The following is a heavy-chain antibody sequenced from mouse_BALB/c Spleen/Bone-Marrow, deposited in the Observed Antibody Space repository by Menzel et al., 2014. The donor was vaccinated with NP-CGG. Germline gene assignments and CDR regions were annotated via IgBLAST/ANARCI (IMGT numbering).Heavy chain of an antibody. CDR3: ARTLGHYAMDY. V-gene: IGHV2-6-7*01. Sequence: VMLVESGPGLVSPSQSLSITCTVSGFSLTGYGVNWVRQPPGKGLEWLGMIWGDGSTDYNSALKSRLSISKDNSKSQVFLKMNSLQTDDTARYYCARTLGHYAMDYWGQGTSVTVSS. J-gene: IGHJ4*01. D-gene: IGHD4-1*01. CDR2: IWGDGST. CDR1: GFSLTGYG.